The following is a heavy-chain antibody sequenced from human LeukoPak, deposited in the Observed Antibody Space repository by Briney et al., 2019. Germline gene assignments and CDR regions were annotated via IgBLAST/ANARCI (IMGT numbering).Heavy chain of an antibody. CDR1: GXSISSSSYS. CDR2: IYYSGSS. CDR3: ARTYYYGSGSYYYFDY. D-gene: IGHD3-10*01. V-gene: IGHV4-39*01. Sequence: PSETLSLTCTVSGXSISSSSYSWVWIRQPPGKGLEWIGSIYYSGSSYYNPSLKSRVTISVDTSKNQFSLKLSSVTAADTAVYYCARTYYYGSGSYYYFDYWGQGTLVTVSS. J-gene: IGHJ4*02.